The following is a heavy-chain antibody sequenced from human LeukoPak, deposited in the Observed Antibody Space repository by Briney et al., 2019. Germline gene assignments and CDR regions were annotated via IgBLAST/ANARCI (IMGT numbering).Heavy chain of an antibody. CDR3: ARDHGEQWLVSTRDY. CDR1: GYTFTSYG. J-gene: IGHJ4*02. V-gene: IGHV1-18*01. Sequence: ASVKVSCKASGYTFTSYGISWVRQAPGQGLEWMGWISAYNGNTNYAQKLQGRVTMTTDTSTSTAYMELRSLRSDDTAVYYCARDHGEQWLVSTRDYWGQGTLVTVSS. CDR2: ISAYNGNT. D-gene: IGHD6-19*01.